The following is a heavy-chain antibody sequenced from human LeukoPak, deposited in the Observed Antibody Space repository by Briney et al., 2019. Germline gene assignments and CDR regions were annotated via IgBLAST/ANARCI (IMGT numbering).Heavy chain of an antibody. CDR1: GYTFTSYG. CDR3: ARQGYCSGGSCLDYYYYGMDV. D-gene: IGHD2-15*01. CDR2: ISVYNGNT. J-gene: IGHJ6*02. V-gene: IGHV1-18*01. Sequence: ASVKVSCKASGYTFTSYGISWVRQAPGQGLEWMGWISVYNGNTNYAQKLQGRVTMTTDTSTSTAYMELRSLRSDDTAVYYCARQGYCSGGSCLDYYYYGMDVWGQGTTVTVSS.